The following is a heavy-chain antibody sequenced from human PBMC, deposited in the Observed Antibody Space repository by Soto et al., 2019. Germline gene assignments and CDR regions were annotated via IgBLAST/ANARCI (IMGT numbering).Heavy chain of an antibody. CDR2: ITSAGRT. D-gene: IGHD6-19*01. CDR1: GFTFSNYA. CDR3: AKTDKFHSQSSGWANRFDS. V-gene: IGHV3-23*01. Sequence: EVQLLESGGDLAQPGGSLRLSCAASGFTFSNYAMTWVSQSPGKGLEWVSTITSAGRTFYGDTGKGRFTISRDNSKRTLYLQMNSLGAADTSVYYCAKTDKFHSQSSGWANRFDSWGQGTLVTVSS. J-gene: IGHJ4*02.